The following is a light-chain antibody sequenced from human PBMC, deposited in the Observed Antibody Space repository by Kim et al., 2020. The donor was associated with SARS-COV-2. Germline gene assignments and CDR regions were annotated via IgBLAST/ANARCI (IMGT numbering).Light chain of an antibody. CDR1: QSVSNN. CDR2: GAS. J-gene: IGKJ2*01. Sequence: SRGESATLSCRASQSVSNNLAWYQHKAGQPPRLLIYGASTRATGVPARFSGSGSGTDFTLTVSSLQSEDFAVYYCHQYNDWPPGDTFGQGTKLEI. CDR3: HQYNDWPPGDT. V-gene: IGKV3-15*01.